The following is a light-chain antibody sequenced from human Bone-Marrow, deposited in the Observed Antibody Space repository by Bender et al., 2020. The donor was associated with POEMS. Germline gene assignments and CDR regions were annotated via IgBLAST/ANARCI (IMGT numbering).Light chain of an antibody. CDR3: AAWDDGLNAHWV. J-gene: IGLJ3*02. V-gene: IGLV1-44*01. CDR1: TSNIGSSP. Sequence: QSVLTQTPSVSGAPGQKVTIYCSGSTSNIGSSPVNWYHQVPGSAPKLLIHSNNRRPLGVSDRFSGSKAGTSASLAFSGLQSDDEGDYYCAAWDDGLNAHWVFCGGTKLTVL. CDR2: SNN.